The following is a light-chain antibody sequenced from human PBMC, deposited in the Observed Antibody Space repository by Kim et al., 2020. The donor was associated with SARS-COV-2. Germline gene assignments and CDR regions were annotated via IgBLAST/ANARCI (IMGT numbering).Light chain of an antibody. CDR1: SDNVGNQG. V-gene: IGLV10-54*04. Sequence: QAGLTQPPSVSKGLRQTATLTCSGNSDNVGNQGAAWLQQVQGHPPKLLSYRNNKRPSGISDRLSAYRSGSTASLTITGLQPEDEADYYCSAWDSSLSAWVLGGGSKLTVL. CDR3: SAWDSSLSAWV. J-gene: IGLJ3*02. CDR2: RNN.